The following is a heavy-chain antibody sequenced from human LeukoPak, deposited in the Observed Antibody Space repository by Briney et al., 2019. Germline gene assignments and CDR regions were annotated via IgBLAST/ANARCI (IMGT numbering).Heavy chain of an antibody. Sequence: ASVKLSCKASGYTFNSYGISWVRQARGQGLEWMGWISAYNGNTNYAQKLQGRVTMTTDTSTSTAYMELRSLRSDDTAVYYCARANMIVVVPPDYWGQGTLVTVSS. D-gene: IGHD3-22*01. CDR1: GYTFNSYG. CDR3: ARANMIVVVPPDY. V-gene: IGHV1-18*01. J-gene: IGHJ4*02. CDR2: ISAYNGNT.